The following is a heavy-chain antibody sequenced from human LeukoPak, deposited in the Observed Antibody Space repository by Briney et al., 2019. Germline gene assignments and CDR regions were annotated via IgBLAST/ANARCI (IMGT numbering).Heavy chain of an antibody. D-gene: IGHD6-13*01. CDR2: IYPGNSDT. J-gene: IGHJ4*02. CDR3: ARFALTSSLDY. V-gene: IGHV5-51*01. Sequence: GESLKISCKISGDRLTNDWIGWVRQVPGKGLEWLGLIYPGNSDTRYSPFFQGQVTFSVDTSISTAYLHWGGLKASDTAMYYCARFALTSSLDYWGQGTLVTVSS. CDR1: GDRLTNDW.